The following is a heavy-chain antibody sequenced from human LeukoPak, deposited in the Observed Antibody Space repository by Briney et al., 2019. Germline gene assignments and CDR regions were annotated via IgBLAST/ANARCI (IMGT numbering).Heavy chain of an antibody. V-gene: IGHV4-30-4*01. J-gene: IGHJ2*01. D-gene: IGHD3-16*01. CDR3: ARRLRTQGWYFDL. CDR2: IYYSGST. Sequence: SETLSLTCTVSGGSISSGDYYWSWIRQPPGKGLEWIGYIYYSGSTYYNPSLKSRVTISVDTSKNQFSLKLSSVTAADTAVYYCARRLRTQGWYFDLWGRGTLVTVSS. CDR1: GGSISSGDYY.